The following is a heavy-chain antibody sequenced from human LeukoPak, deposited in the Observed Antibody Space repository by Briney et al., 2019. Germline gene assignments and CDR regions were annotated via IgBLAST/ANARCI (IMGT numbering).Heavy chain of an antibody. Sequence: PGGSLRLSCAASGFTFSNAWMSWVRQAPGKGLEWVGRIKSKTDGGTTDYAAPVKGRFTISRDDSKNTLYLQMNSLKTEDTAVYYCTTDRYCSGGSCYSSFDYWGQGTLVTVSS. V-gene: IGHV3-15*01. CDR1: GFTFSNAW. CDR2: IKSKTDGGTT. CDR3: TTDRYCSGGSCYSSFDY. D-gene: IGHD2-15*01. J-gene: IGHJ4*02.